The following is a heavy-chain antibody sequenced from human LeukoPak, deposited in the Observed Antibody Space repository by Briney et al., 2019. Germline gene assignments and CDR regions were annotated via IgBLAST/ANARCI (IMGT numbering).Heavy chain of an antibody. J-gene: IGHJ5*02. Sequence: SETLSLTCTVSGGSISSYYWSWIRQPPGKGLEWIGYIYYSGSTNYNPSLKSQVTISVDTSKNQFSLKLSSVTAADTAVYYCARGVGENWFDPWGQGTLVTVSS. CDR1: GGSISSYY. CDR2: IYYSGST. D-gene: IGHD3-16*01. V-gene: IGHV4-59*01. CDR3: ARGVGENWFDP.